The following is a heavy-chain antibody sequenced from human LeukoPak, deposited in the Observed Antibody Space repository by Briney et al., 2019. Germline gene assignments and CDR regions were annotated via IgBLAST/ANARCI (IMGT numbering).Heavy chain of an antibody. CDR3: AKESLMTTVTTDDY. V-gene: IGHV4-59*01. D-gene: IGHD4-17*01. CDR2: SLYGGRT. J-gene: IGHJ4*02. CDR1: DGSIGNFY. Sequence: SETLSLTCTVSDGSIGNFYWNWFRQPPGKTLEWIGHSLYGGRTDYNPSLESRVTISVDTSKSQFSLKLRSVTTTDTAVYYCAKESLMTTVTTDDYWGQGTLVTVSS.